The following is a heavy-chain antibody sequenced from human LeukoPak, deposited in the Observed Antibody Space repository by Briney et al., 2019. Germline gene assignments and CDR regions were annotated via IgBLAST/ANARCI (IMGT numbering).Heavy chain of an antibody. CDR1: GYTFTNYD. CDR3: ARGGMYYYDSSGYRY. J-gene: IGHJ4*02. CDR2: MNPNSGNT. Sequence: ASVKVSCKASGYTFTNYDINWVRQATGQGLEWMGRMNPNSGNTGYAQKFQGRVTITSNTSISTAYMELSSLRSEDTAVYYCARGGMYYYDSSGYRYWGQGTLVTVSS. V-gene: IGHV1-8*03. D-gene: IGHD3-22*01.